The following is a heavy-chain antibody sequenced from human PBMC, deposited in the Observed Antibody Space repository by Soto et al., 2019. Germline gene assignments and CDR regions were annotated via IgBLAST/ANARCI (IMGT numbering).Heavy chain of an antibody. CDR2: ISYDESNK. V-gene: IGHV3-30*18. CDR1: GFIFSSYG. D-gene: IGHD5-18*01. CDR3: AKDIYPGYSYGLGDY. Sequence: QVQLVESGGGVVQPGGSLRLSCAASGFIFSSYGIHWVRQAPGKGLEWVAVISYDESNKYYADSVKDRFTISRDNSKNTLHLQMNSLRPEDTAVYYCAKDIYPGYSYGLGDYWGQGTLVTVSS. J-gene: IGHJ4*02.